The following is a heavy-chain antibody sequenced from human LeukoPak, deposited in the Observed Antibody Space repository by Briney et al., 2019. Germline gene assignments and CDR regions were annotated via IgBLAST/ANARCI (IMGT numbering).Heavy chain of an antibody. CDR2: IYYSGTM. Sequence: SETLSPTCTVSGGSISNGDYYWSWIRQPPGKGLEWIGYIYYSGTMYYNPSLKSRLTMSVDTSKNQFSLKLSSVTAADTAVYYCARAPYYSPLYCSSASCYSFNGLDIWGQGTKVTVSS. CDR3: ARAPYYSPLYCSSASCYSFNGLDI. CDR1: GGSISNGDYY. D-gene: IGHD2-2*02. V-gene: IGHV4-30-4*08. J-gene: IGHJ3*02.